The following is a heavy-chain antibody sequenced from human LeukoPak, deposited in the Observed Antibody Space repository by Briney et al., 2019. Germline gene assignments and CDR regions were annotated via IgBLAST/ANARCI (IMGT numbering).Heavy chain of an antibody. CDR2: INHSGST. CDR1: GGSFSGYY. D-gene: IGHD3-10*01. V-gene: IGHV4-34*01. CDR3: ARGGYMVRGVIIDY. Sequence: PSETLSLTCAVYGGSFSGYYWSWLRQPPGKGLEWLGEINHSGSTNYNPSLKSRVTISVDTSKNQLSMKLSSVTAADTAVYYCARGGYMVRGVIIDYWGQGTLVTVSS. J-gene: IGHJ4*02.